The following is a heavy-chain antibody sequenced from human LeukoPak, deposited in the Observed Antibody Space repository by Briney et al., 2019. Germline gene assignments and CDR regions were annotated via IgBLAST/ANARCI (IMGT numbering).Heavy chain of an antibody. CDR1: GFIFSNYA. J-gene: IGHJ4*02. CDR2: ISGRSDNT. Sequence: PGASLRLSCAASGFIFSNYAMYWVRQAPEKGLEWVSAISGRSDNTYYADSVKGRFTLSRDSSKNTPYLQMNSLRADDTAVYYCAKWGDYDVLTGYYVSDFWGQGTLVTVSS. CDR3: AKWGDYDVLTGYYVSDF. D-gene: IGHD3-9*01. V-gene: IGHV3-23*01.